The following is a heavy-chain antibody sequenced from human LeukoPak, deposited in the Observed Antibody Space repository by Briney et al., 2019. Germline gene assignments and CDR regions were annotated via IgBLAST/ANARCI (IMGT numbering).Heavy chain of an antibody. D-gene: IGHD2-21*01. CDR3: ARAFPHRTSDYYYGMDV. Sequence: ASVKVSCKASGYTFTSYYMHWVRQAPGQGLEWMGIINPSGGSTSYAQKFQGRVTMTRDTSTSTVYMELSSLRSEDTAVYYCARAFPHRTSDYYYGMDVWGQGTTVTVSS. CDR2: INPSGGST. CDR1: GYTFTSYY. J-gene: IGHJ6*02. V-gene: IGHV1-46*01.